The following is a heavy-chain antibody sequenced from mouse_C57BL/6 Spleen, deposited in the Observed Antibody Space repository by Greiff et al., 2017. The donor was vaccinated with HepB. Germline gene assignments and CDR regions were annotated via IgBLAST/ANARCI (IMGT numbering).Heavy chain of an antibody. CDR1: GYTFTSYW. CDR3: ARRGGHDWYFDV. J-gene: IGHJ1*03. V-gene: IGHV1-55*01. CDR2: IYPGSGST. Sequence: QVQLQQPGAELVKPGASVKMSCKASGYTFTSYWITWVKQRPGQGLEWIGDIYPGSGSTNYNEKFKSKATLTVDTSSSTAYMQLSSLTSEDSAVYYCARRGGHDWYFDVWGTGTTVTVSS. D-gene: IGHD3-3*01.